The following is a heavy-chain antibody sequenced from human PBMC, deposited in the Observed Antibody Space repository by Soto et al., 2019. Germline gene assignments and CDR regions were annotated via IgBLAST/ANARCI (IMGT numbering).Heavy chain of an antibody. CDR1: GFPISSYW. D-gene: IGHD3-10*01. J-gene: IGHJ4*02. CDR2: IKQDGTET. V-gene: IGHV3-7*05. Sequence: GGSLRLSCAASGFPISSYWMSWVRQAPGKGLEWVATIKQDGTETYYLDSVKGRFTISRDNAKTSLYLQMNSLRAEDTAVYYCESYSYVSGSSSFDYWGQGTLVPVSS. CDR3: ESYSYVSGSSSFDY.